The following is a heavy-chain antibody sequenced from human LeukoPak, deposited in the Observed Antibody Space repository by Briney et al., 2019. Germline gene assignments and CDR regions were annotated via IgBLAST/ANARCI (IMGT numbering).Heavy chain of an antibody. J-gene: IGHJ4*02. Sequence: PGRSLRLSCAASGFTFGDYAMHWVRQAPGKGLEWVSGITWNSGIMGYADSVKGRFAISRDNAKSSLYLQMNSLRTEDTAFYYCEKGPPDKSGDPAENYFDHWGQGTLVTVS. D-gene: IGHD4-17*01. CDR3: EKGPPDKSGDPAENYFDH. V-gene: IGHV3-9*01. CDR1: GFTFGDYA. CDR2: ITWNSGIM.